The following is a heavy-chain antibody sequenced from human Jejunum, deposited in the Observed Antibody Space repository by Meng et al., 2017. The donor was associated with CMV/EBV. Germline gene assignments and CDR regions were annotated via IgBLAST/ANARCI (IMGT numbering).Heavy chain of an antibody. Sequence: ASGFTFSKDGMTWVRQAPGKGLEWVSAISGGGSGTSYADSVKGRFTISRDSSKSTLFLQMNNLRGEDTALYYCAKEAKNYASSIDYWGRGVLVTVSS. V-gene: IGHV3-23*01. CDR3: AKEAKNYASSIDY. J-gene: IGHJ4*02. D-gene: IGHD6-6*01. CDR1: GFTFSKDG. CDR2: ISGGGSGT.